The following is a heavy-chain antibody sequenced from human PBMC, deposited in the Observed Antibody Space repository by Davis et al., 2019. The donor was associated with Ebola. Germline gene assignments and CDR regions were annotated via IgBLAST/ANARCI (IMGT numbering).Heavy chain of an antibody. V-gene: IGHV3-30-3*01. CDR3: ARGPGGLLQWLYCDY. CDR2: ISYNGNEE. CDR1: GFTFSSYA. Sequence: GGSLRLSCAASGFTFSSYAMHWVRQAPGKGLEWLAVISYNGNEEYYADSVKGRFTISRDTSKTTLYLQMHSLRTEDTAVDYCARGPGGLLQWLYCDYWGQGSLVTVSS. J-gene: IGHJ4*02. D-gene: IGHD3-3*01.